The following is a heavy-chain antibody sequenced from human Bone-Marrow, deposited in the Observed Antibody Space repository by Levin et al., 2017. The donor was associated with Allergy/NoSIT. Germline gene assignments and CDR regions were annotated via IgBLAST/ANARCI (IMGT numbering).Heavy chain of an antibody. CDR2: FDLGDGET. V-gene: IGHV1-24*01. J-gene: IGHJ6*02. CDR1: GYTLTELA. Sequence: AASVKVSCKVSGYTLTELAMHWVRQAPGKGLEWIGNFDLGDGETVYARKFQGRVTMTEDTSTDTAYMELSSLRSDDTAVYYCATAAATKYHYYGMDVWGQGTTVTVSS. CDR3: ATAAATKYHYYGMDV. D-gene: IGHD6-13*01.